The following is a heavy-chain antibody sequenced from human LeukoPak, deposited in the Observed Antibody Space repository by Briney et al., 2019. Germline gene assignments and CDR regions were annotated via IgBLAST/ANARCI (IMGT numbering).Heavy chain of an antibody. Sequence: GRSLRLPCAASGFTFSSYAMHWVRQAPGKGLEWVAVISYDGSNKYYADSVKGRFTISRDNSKNTLYLQMNSLRAEDTAVYYCARDSGSYLSYMDVWGKGTTVTVSS. D-gene: IGHD1-26*01. V-gene: IGHV3-30*01. CDR2: ISYDGSNK. J-gene: IGHJ6*03. CDR1: GFTFSSYA. CDR3: ARDSGSYLSYMDV.